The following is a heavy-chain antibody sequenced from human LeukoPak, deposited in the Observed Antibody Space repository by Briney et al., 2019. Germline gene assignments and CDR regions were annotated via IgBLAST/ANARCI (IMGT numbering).Heavy chain of an antibody. J-gene: IGHJ5*02. Sequence: TGGSLRLSCAASGFTVSSNYMSWVRQAPGKGLEWVSVIYSGGSTYYADSVKGRFTISRDNSKNTLYLQMNSLRAEDTAVYYCARDPPGYYDSSGYFTWGQGTLVTVSS. V-gene: IGHV3-66*02. CDR1: GFTVSSNY. D-gene: IGHD3-22*01. CDR3: ARDPPGYYDSSGYFT. CDR2: IYSGGST.